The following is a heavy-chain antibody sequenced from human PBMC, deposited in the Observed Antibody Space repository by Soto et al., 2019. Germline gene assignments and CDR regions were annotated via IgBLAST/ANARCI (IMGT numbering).Heavy chain of an antibody. CDR3: AKGPMTAIYY. D-gene: IGHD2-21*02. J-gene: IGHJ4*02. CDR1: GFTFSSYG. CDR2: ISYDGINK. Sequence: PGGSLRLSCAASGFTFSSYGMPWVRQAQGKGLERVGVISYDGINKYYADSVKGRFTISRDNYKNTLYLQMNSLRAEDTAVYYCAKGPMTAIYYWGQGTLVTVSS. V-gene: IGHV3-30*18.